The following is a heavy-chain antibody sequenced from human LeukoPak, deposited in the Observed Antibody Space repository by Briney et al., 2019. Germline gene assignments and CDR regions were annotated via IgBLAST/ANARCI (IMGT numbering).Heavy chain of an antibody. J-gene: IGHJ4*02. CDR1: GGSIGSSNFY. Sequence: SETLSLTCTVSGGSIGSSNFYWAWIRQPPGKGLEWIGSIYYSGSTYYNPSLKSRVTISVDTSKNQFSLKLTSVTAADTAVYYCAIDYGGGNYWGQGTLVTVSS. V-gene: IGHV4-39*01. CDR3: AIDYGGGNY. D-gene: IGHD4-23*01. CDR2: IYYSGST.